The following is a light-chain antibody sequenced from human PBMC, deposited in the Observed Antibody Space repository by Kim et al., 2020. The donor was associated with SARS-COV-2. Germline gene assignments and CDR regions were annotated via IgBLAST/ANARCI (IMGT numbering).Light chain of an antibody. CDR3: QTWDSTTVI. Sequence: SVSKGQTARITCSGDKLGEEYTSWYQQKSGQSPVVVIYQDNKRPSGMPERFSGSSSGNTATLTISGTQPMDEADYYCQTWDSTTVIFGGGTQLTVL. J-gene: IGLJ2*01. CDR2: QDN. V-gene: IGLV3-1*01. CDR1: KLGEEY.